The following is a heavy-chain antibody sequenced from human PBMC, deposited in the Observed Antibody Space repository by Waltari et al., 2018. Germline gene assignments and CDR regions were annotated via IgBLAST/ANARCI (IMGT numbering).Heavy chain of an antibody. V-gene: IGHV3-33*06. CDR1: GFTFSRYD. CDR3: AKDGSASRLVRYYLDS. J-gene: IGHJ4*02. D-gene: IGHD2-8*02. CDR2: RWDDGSYK. Sequence: QVQLVESGGGVVQPGRSLRLSCAASGFTFSRYDMHWVRQAPGHVLCWVAVRWDDGSYKFYADSVKGRFSISRDNPKNTLHLQMDSLRAEDSAIYYCAKDGSASRLVRYYLDSWGPGTLVTVSS.